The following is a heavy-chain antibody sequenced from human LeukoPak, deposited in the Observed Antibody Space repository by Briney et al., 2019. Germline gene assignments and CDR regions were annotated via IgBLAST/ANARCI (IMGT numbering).Heavy chain of an antibody. Sequence: ASVKVSCKASGGTFSSYAISWVRQAPGQGLEWMGGIIPIFGTANYAQKFQGRVTITTDESTSTAYMELSSLRSEDTAVYYCARTLVVATTCNYFDYWGQGTLVTVSS. CDR3: ARTLVVATTCNYFDY. J-gene: IGHJ4*02. V-gene: IGHV1-69*05. CDR2: IIPIFGTA. CDR1: GGTFSSYA. D-gene: IGHD1-26*01.